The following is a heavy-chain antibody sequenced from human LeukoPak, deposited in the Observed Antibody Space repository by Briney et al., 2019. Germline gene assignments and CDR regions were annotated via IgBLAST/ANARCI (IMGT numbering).Heavy chain of an antibody. J-gene: IGHJ4*02. CDR3: ARVYTGYSYGHGLNYFDY. CDR1: GGSISSGGYY. Sequence: SETLSLTCTVSGGSISSGGYYWSWIRQHPGKGLEWIGYIYYSGSTYYNPSLKSRVTISVDTSKNQFSLKLSSVTAADTAVYYCARVYTGYSYGHGLNYFDYWGQGTLVTVSS. D-gene: IGHD5-18*01. CDR2: IYYSGST. V-gene: IGHV4-31*03.